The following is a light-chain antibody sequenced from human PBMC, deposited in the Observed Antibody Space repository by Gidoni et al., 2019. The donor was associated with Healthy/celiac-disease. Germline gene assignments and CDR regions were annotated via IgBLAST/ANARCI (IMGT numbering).Light chain of an antibody. CDR2: DAS. CDR3: QQCNKYPLT. J-gene: IGKJ4*01. Sequence: ALPLTQTPSSLSASVGDRVTITCLASQSISSALAWYQQKPGKAPKRLIYDASSLASGVPSRFSGGGAGTEFTLTISSLQPEEFATYYCQQCNKYPLTFGPGTKVEIK. CDR1: QSISSA. V-gene: IGKV1D-13*01.